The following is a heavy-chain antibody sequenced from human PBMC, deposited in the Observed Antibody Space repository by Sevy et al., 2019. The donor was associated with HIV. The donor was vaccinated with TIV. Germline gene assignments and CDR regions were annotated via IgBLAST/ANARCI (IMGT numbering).Heavy chain of an antibody. CDR3: ARDEISYYYDSSGMGFDY. D-gene: IGHD3-22*01. Sequence: GGSLRLSCAASGFTFSSYWMSWVRQAPGKGLEWVANIKQDGSEKYYVDSVKGRFTISRENAKNSRYLQMNSLRAEDTAVYYCARDEISYYYDSSGMGFDYWGQGTLVTVSS. J-gene: IGHJ4*02. CDR2: IKQDGSEK. V-gene: IGHV3-7*03. CDR1: GFTFSSYW.